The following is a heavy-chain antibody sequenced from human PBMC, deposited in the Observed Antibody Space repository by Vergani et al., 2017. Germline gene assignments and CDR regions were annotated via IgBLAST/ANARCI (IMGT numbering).Heavy chain of an antibody. CDR3: AKGDYGILTGYRY. CDR1: GYTFSNYY. D-gene: IGHD3-9*01. CDR2: INSSGGHT. J-gene: IGHJ4*02. Sequence: QVQVVQPGAEVKKSGASVKVSCKTSGYTFSNYYMHWVRQAPGQGLEWMGIINSSGGHTNYAQKFQGRVTMTRDTSTSTVYMELSSLRSEDTAIYYCAKGDYGILTGYRYWGQGTLVTVSA. V-gene: IGHV1-46*03.